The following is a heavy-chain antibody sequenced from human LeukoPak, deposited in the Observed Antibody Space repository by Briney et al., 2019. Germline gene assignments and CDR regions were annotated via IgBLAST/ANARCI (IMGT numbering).Heavy chain of an antibody. CDR3: ARRITAASTYYFDY. CDR2: ISANGINT. V-gene: IGHV3-23*01. CDR1: GFTFSNHA. J-gene: IGHJ4*02. D-gene: IGHD6-25*01. Sequence: GGSLRLSCVASGFTFSNHAMNWVRQAPGKGLEWVSSISANGINTYYADSVKGRSTISRDNSKNTLYLQMNSLRAEDAAVYYCARRITAASTYYFDYWGQGTLVPVSS.